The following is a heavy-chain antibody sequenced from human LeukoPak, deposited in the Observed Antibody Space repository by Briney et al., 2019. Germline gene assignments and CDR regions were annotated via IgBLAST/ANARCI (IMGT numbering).Heavy chain of an antibody. Sequence: SETLSLTCAVSGGSISSSNWWSWVRQPPGKGLEWIGEIYHSGSTNYNPSLKSRVTISVDKSKNQFSLKLSSVTAADTAVYYCARASIAALRGWFDPWGQGTLVTVSS. CDR1: GGSISSSNW. D-gene: IGHD6-6*01. J-gene: IGHJ5*02. CDR2: IYHSGST. V-gene: IGHV4-4*02. CDR3: ARASIAALRGWFDP.